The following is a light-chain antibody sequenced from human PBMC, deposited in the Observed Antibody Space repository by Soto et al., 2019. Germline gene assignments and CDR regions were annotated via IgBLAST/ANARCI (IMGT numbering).Light chain of an antibody. CDR2: GAA. CDR1: QSVRGSY. V-gene: IGKV3-20*01. J-gene: IGKJ1*01. Sequence: EIVLTQSPGTLSLSPGARATLSCRASQSVRGSYLAWYQQKPGQAPRLLIFGAASRATGIPDRFSGGGSGTEFPLTISRLEPEDFAVDYCQQYGSSSTFGQGTKVDIK. CDR3: QQYGSSST.